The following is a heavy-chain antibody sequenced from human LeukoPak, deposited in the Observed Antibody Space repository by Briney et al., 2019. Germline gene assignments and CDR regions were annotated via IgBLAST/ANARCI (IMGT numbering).Heavy chain of an antibody. CDR1: GFTFSSYS. J-gene: IGHJ4*02. CDR3: ARDSYSSSRNDY. CDR2: ISRGSTTI. V-gene: IGHV3-48*01. Sequence: GRSLRLSCAASGFTFSSYSMNWVRQAPGKGLEWISNISRGSTTIYYADSVKGRFTISRDNAKNSLYLEMNNLRAEDTAVYYCARDSYSSSRNDYWGQGTLVTVSS. D-gene: IGHD6-13*01.